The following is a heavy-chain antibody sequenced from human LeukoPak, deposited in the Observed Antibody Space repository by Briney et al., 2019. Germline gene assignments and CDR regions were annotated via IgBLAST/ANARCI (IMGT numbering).Heavy chain of an antibody. CDR3: ARGQGATVPQVGKNWFDP. V-gene: IGHV4-34*01. Sequence: SETLSLTCAVYIDSFSNYHWNWIRQTPAKGMEWIGEVNESGGTNISPSLRSRVILSVDTSKNQFSLKLISVTVADTAIYYCARGQGATVPQVGKNWFDPWGQGTRVAVSS. CDR1: IDSFSNYH. D-gene: IGHD1-26*01. CDR2: VNESGGT. J-gene: IGHJ5*02.